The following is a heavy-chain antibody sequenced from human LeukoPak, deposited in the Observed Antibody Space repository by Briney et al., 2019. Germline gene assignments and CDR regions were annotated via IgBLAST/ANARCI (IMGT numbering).Heavy chain of an antibody. Sequence: PGGSLRLSCAASGXTFSSYWSWIRQPPGKGLEWIGYISYSGSTSYNPSLKSRVTISVDTSKNQFSLKLSSVTAADTAVYYCARNDAFDIWGQGTMVTVSS. CDR1: GXTFSSY. V-gene: IGHV4-59*08. J-gene: IGHJ3*02. CDR2: ISYSGST. CDR3: ARNDAFDI.